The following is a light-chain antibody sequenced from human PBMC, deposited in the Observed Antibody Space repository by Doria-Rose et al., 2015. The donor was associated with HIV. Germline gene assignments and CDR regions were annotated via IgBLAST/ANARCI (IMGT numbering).Light chain of an antibody. CDR1: QSVSSNY. V-gene: IGKV3-20*01. Sequence: RATLSCRASQSVSSNYLAWYQQKPGQAPRLLIYGASSRATGIPDRFSGSGSGTDFTLTISRLEPEDFAVYYCQQYGSSPLTFGPGTKVDIK. J-gene: IGKJ3*01. CDR2: GAS. CDR3: QQYGSSPLT.